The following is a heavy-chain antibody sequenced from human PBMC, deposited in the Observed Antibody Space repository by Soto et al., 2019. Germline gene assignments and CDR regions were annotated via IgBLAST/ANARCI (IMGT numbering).Heavy chain of an antibody. CDR3: AREAHYYDSSGYSAFDI. J-gene: IGHJ3*02. CDR1: GFTFSSYG. D-gene: IGHD3-22*01. V-gene: IGHV3-30*03. CDR2: ISYDGSNK. Sequence: VGSLRLSCAASGFTFSSYGMHWVRQAPGKGLEWVAVISYDGSNKYYADSVKGRFTISRDNAKNSLYLQMNSLRAEDTAVYYCAREAHYYDSSGYSAFDIWGQGTMVTVSS.